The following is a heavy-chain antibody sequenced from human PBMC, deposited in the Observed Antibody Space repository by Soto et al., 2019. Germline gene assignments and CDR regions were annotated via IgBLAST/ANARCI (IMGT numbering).Heavy chain of an antibody. CDR1: GGSISSGGYY. Sequence: QVQLQESGPGLVKPSQTLSLTCTVSGGSISSGGYYWSWIRQHPGKGLEWIGYIYYSGSTYYNPSLKSRVTISVDTSKNQFTLKLNSVTAADTAVYYCARVEVSSSSWYVGNYFDYWGQGTLVTVSS. J-gene: IGHJ4*02. CDR2: IYYSGST. CDR3: ARVEVSSSSWYVGNYFDY. D-gene: IGHD6-13*01. V-gene: IGHV4-31*03.